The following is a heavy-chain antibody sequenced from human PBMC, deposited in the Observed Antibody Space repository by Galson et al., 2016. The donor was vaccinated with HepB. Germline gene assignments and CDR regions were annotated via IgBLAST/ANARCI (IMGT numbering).Heavy chain of an antibody. J-gene: IGHJ6*02. CDR3: ARDLYYDYWSGSNGLDV. CDR2: IWFDGSNK. V-gene: IGHV3-33*01. CDR1: GFMFSNYG. Sequence: SLRLSCAASGFMFSNYGMHWVRQAPGKGLEWVALIWFDGSNKNYADSVKGRFTISRDNSKNTLHLQMNSLRAEDTAMYYCARDLYYDYWSGSNGLDVWGPGTMVTVS. D-gene: IGHD3-3*01.